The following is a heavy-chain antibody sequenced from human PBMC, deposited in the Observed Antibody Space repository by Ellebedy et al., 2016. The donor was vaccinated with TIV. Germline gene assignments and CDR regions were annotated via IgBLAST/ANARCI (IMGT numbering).Heavy chain of an antibody. CDR3: ARETSRWFDP. CDR1: GGSISSYY. Sequence: SETLSLTXTVSGGSISSYYWSWIRQPPGKGLEWIGYMYYSGRTNYNPSLNSRVTISVDTSKNQFSLKLSSVTAADTAVYYCARETSRWFDPWGQGTLVTASS. J-gene: IGHJ5*02. D-gene: IGHD4-11*01. CDR2: MYYSGRT. V-gene: IGHV4-59*01.